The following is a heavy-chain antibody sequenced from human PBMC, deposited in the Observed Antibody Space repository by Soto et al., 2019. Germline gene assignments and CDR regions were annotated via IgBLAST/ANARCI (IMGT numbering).Heavy chain of an antibody. V-gene: IGHV3-66*01. J-gene: IGHJ1*01. CDR1: GFTVTNY. CDR3: AKINSGWVEN. Sequence: EVRLVESGGGLVQPGGSLRLSCAASGFTVTNYMTWVRQAPGKGLECVSLLYTSGATYYADSVKGRFTISRVNSKNTLYLQMNILRAEDTAVYYCAKINSGWVENWGQGTLVTVSS. CDR2: LYTSGAT. D-gene: IGHD6-19*01.